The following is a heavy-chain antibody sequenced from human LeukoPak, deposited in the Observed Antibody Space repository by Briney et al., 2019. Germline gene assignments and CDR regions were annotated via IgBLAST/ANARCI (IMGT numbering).Heavy chain of an antibody. Sequence: ASVKVSCKVSGYTLSDLSIHWVRQSPGKGPEWIGGSDPEDGEPVYLQKLEGRVTMTEDTSTDTAYMELTSLRSEDTAVYYCARERFPSGGYDKGGYYYGMDVWGQGTTVTVSS. D-gene: IGHD5-12*01. V-gene: IGHV1-24*01. CDR1: GYTLSDLS. J-gene: IGHJ6*02. CDR2: SDPEDGEP. CDR3: ARERFPSGGYDKGGYYYGMDV.